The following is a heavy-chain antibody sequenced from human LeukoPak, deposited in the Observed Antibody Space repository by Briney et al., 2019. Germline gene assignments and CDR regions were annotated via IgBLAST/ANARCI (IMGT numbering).Heavy chain of an antibody. CDR3: ARSPDYGNYGDYFDY. CDR2: ISRGGSTV. V-gene: IGHV3-48*03. CDR1: GFTSSSYE. D-gene: IGHD4-11*01. Sequence: GGSLRLSCAASGFTSSSYEMNWVRQAPGKGLEWVSYISRGGSTVYYADSVKGRFTISRDNAKNSLYLQMNSLRAEDTAVYYCARSPDYGNYGDYFDYWGQGTLVTASS. J-gene: IGHJ4*02.